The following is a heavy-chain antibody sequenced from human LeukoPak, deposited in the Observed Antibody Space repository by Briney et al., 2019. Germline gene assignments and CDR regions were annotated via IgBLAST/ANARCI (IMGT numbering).Heavy chain of an antibody. D-gene: IGHD3-10*01. J-gene: IGHJ6*02. CDR3: ARGELGVNYYYYYGMDV. CDR1: GYTLTSYA. CDR2: INAGNGNT. Sequence: ASVKVSCKASGYTLTSYAMHWVRQAPGQRLEWMGWINAGNGNTKYSQKSQGRVTITRDTSASTAYMELSSLRSEDTAVYYCARGELGVNYYYYYGMDVWGQGTTVTVSS. V-gene: IGHV1-3*01.